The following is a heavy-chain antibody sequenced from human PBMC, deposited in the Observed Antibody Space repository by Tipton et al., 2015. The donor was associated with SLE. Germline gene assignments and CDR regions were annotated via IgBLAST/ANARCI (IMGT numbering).Heavy chain of an antibody. CDR2: IYTSGST. V-gene: IGHV4-4*07. CDR3: ARTALIAARPSYFDY. J-gene: IGHJ4*02. D-gene: IGHD6-6*01. CDR1: GGSISSYY. Sequence: TLSLTCTVSGGSISSYYWSWIRQPAGKGLAWIGRIYTSGSTNYNPSLKSRVTMSVDTSKNQFSLKLSSVTAADTAVYYCARTALIAARPSYFDYWGQGTLVTVSS.